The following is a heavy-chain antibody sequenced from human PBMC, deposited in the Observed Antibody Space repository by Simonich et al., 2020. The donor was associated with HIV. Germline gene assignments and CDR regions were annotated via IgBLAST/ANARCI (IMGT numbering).Heavy chain of an antibody. CDR1: GGSFSDYY. D-gene: IGHD4-17*01. J-gene: IGHJ4*02. Sequence: QVQLQQWGAGLLKTSETLSLTCAVYGGSFSDYYWSWIRQPPEKGLVWIGEIKHSGSTNYNPSLKSRVTISVDTSKNQFSLQLSSVTAADTAVYYCARRHPTTVTTPYFDYWGQGTLVTVSS. CDR2: IKHSGST. CDR3: ARRHPTTVTTPYFDY. V-gene: IGHV4-34*01.